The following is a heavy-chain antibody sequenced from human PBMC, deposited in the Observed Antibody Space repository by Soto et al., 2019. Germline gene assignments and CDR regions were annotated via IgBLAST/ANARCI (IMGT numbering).Heavy chain of an antibody. D-gene: IGHD1-26*01. V-gene: IGHV1-69*13. J-gene: IGHJ5*02. CDR2: IIPIFGTA. CDR3: AKLPWEVAPS. Sequence: SVKVSCKASGGTFSSYAISWVRQAPGQGLEWMGGIIPIFGTANYAQKFQGRVTITADESTSTDYMELSSVEAEDTAVYYCAKLPWEVAPSWGQGTLVTVSS. CDR1: GGTFSSYA.